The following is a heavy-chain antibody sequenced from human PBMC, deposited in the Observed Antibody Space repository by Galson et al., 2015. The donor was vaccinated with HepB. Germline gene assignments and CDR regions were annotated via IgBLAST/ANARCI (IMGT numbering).Heavy chain of an antibody. CDR2: ISYDGSNK. D-gene: IGHD4-11*01. CDR1: GFTFSSYA. CDR3: ASGTTVTKGPFDY. Sequence: SLRLSCAASGFTFSSYAMHWVRQAPGKGLEWVAVISYDGSNKYYADSVKGRFTISRDNSKNTLYLQMNSLRAEDTAVYYCASGTTVTKGPFDYWGQGTLVTVSS. J-gene: IGHJ4*02. V-gene: IGHV3-30-3*01.